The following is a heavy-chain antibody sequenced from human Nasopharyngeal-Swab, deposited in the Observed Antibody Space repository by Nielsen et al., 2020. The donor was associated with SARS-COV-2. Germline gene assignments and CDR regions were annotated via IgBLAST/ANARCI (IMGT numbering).Heavy chain of an antibody. Sequence: SETLSLTCTVSGGSFSSSNSYWSWIRQHPGKGLEWIGYIYYSGSTYYNPSLKSRVTISVDTSKNQFSLKLSSVTAADTAVYYCARHGQGITIFGVVSRYGMDVWGQGTTVTVSS. CDR2: IYYSGST. J-gene: IGHJ6*02. CDR3: ARHGQGITIFGVVSRYGMDV. D-gene: IGHD3-3*01. CDR1: GGSFSSSNSY. V-gene: IGHV4-39*01.